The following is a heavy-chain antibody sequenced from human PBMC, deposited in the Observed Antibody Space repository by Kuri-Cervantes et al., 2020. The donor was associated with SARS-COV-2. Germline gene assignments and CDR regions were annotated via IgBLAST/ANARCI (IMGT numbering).Heavy chain of an antibody. D-gene: IGHD3-3*01. Sequence: GGSLRLSCEVSGFLFSASAIHWVRQGSGKGLEWVGRVRGKANNYATAYAASVKGRFTISRDDSKNMAYLQMNSLKTEDTAVYYCTRQTGTIFGVVKVMGYWGQGTLVTVSS. V-gene: IGHV3-73*01. CDR1: GFLFSASA. CDR2: VRGKANNYAT. CDR3: TRQTGTIFGVVKVMGY. J-gene: IGHJ4*02.